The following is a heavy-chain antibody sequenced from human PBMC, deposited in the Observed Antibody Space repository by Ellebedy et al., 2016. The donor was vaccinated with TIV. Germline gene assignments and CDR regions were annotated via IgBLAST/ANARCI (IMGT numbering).Heavy chain of an antibody. CDR1: VYTFTSSD. CDR2: MDPNSGYT. CDR3: ARRDGMDV. V-gene: IGHV1-8*01. Sequence: ASVKVSXXASVYTFTSSDINWVRQATGQGLELMGWMDPNSGYTAYAQKFQGRVTVTSDTSISTAYLELSSLTSEDTAVYYCARRDGMDVWGQGTTVIVSS. J-gene: IGHJ6*02.